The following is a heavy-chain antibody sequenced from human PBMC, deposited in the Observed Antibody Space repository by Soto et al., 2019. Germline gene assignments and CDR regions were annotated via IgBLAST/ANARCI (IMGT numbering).Heavy chain of an antibody. Sequence: QVHLVESGGGVVQPGKSLRLSCVASGFNFDTYGIHWVRQAPGKGLQWVALISYEGSNTYYADSVRGRFTISSDNSKNTLYLQMNTLRTEDTGVYYCARVTPGNNLYYFSGLDVWGRGTSVTVSS. CDR3: ARVTPGNNLYYFSGLDV. CDR2: ISYEGSNT. D-gene: IGHD1-1*01. J-gene: IGHJ6*02. V-gene: IGHV3-30-3*01. CDR1: GFNFDTYG.